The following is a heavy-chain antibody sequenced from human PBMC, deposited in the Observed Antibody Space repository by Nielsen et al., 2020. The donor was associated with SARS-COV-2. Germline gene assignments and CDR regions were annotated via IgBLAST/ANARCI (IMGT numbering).Heavy chain of an antibody. J-gene: IGHJ4*02. CDR2: VSRDGSDT. CDR1: GFTFANYG. CDR3: ATQADGYKSPYDY. V-gene: IGHV3-33*08. D-gene: IGHD3-10*01. Sequence: GESLKISCAASGFTFANYGIHWVRQVAGRGLEWVAIVSRDGSDTFYVDSVKGRFTISRDNSKNTVYLQINSLRADDTAVYYCATQADGYKSPYDYWGQGTLVTVSS.